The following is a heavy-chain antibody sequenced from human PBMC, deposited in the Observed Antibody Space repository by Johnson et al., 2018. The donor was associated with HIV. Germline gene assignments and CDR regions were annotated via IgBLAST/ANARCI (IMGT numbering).Heavy chain of an antibody. D-gene: IGHD4-17*01. CDR2: ISGSGGST. CDR1: GFTFSSYA. V-gene: IGHV3-23*04. J-gene: IGHJ3*02. Sequence: VQLVESGGGVVQPGGSLRLSCAASGFTFSSYAMSWVRQAPGKGLEWVSAISGSGGSTYYADSVKGRFTISRDNSKNTLYLQMNSLRAEDTAVYYCARGNGDYSDAFDIWGQGTMVTVSS. CDR3: ARGNGDYSDAFDI.